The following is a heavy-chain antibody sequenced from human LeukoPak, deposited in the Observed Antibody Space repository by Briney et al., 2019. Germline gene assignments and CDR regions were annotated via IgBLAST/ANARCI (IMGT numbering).Heavy chain of an antibody. V-gene: IGHV4-59*01. CDR1: GGSISSYY. CDR3: ARDQCSGGSCYPGWFDP. D-gene: IGHD2-15*01. CDR2: IYYSGST. J-gene: IGHJ5*02. Sequence: SETLSLTCTVSGGSISSYYWSWIRQPPGKGLEWIGYIYYSGSTNYNPSLKGRVTISVDTSKNQFSLKLSSVTAADTAVYYCARDQCSGGSCYPGWFDPWGQGTLVTVSS.